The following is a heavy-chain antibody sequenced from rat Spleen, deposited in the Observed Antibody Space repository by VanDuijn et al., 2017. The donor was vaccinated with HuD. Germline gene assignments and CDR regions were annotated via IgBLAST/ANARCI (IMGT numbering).Heavy chain of an antibody. J-gene: IGHJ2*01. CDR3: ARHALSIGTTFDY. Sequence: QVPLKESGPGLVQPSQTLYLTCTVSGFSLTSNGVSWVRQPPGKRLVWMGTIWAGGVTNYNSAVQSRLSISRDTSKSQIFLKMNSLQPEDTGTYYCARHALSIGTTFDYWGQGVMVTVSS. CDR2: IWAGGVT. V-gene: IGHV2-72*01. CDR1: GFSLTSNG. D-gene: IGHD1-5*01.